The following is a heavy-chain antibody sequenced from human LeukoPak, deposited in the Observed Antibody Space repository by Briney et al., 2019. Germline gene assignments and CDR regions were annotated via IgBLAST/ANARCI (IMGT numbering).Heavy chain of an antibody. CDR1: GGSISSYY. CDR3: AREGNYYGSGSYYSYFDY. J-gene: IGHJ4*02. D-gene: IGHD3-10*01. Sequence: SETLSLTCTVSGGSISSYYWSWIRQPPGKGLEWIGYIYYSGSTNYNPSLKSRVTISVDMSKNQFSLKLSSVTAADTAVYYCAREGNYYGSGSYYSYFDYWGQGTLVTVSS. V-gene: IGHV4-59*01. CDR2: IYYSGST.